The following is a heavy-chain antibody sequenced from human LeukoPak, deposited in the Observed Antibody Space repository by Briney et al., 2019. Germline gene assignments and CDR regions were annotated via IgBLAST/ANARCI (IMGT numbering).Heavy chain of an antibody. Sequence: SETLSLTCTVSGGSISGNYYWGWIRQPPGKGLEWIGSIFYTGKSNNNPSLKTRVTVSVDTSKNQFFLKVTSVTVADTAVYFCARLGDVEVNGGTLDYWGRGTLVTVSS. D-gene: IGHD3-16*01. CDR2: IFYTGKS. J-gene: IGHJ4*01. CDR1: GGSISGNYY. CDR3: ARLGDVEVNGGTLDY. V-gene: IGHV4-39*01.